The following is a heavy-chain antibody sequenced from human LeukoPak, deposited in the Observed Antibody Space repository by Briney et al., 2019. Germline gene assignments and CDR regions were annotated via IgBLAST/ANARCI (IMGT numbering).Heavy chain of an antibody. CDR3: ARSMYYYGSGSYPALDY. CDR2: ISGSGGST. D-gene: IGHD3-10*01. Sequence: GGSLRLSCAASGFTFSSYGMSWVRQAPGKGLEWVSAISGSGGSTYYADSVKGRFTISRDNSKNTLYLQMNSLRAEDTAVYYCARSMYYYGSGSYPALDYWGQGTLVTVSS. V-gene: IGHV3-23*01. J-gene: IGHJ4*02. CDR1: GFTFSSYG.